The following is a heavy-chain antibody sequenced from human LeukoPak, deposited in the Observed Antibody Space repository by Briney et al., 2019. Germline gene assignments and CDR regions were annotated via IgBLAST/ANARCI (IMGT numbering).Heavy chain of an antibody. CDR2: ISSSSSYI. Sequence: PGGSLRLSCAASGFTFSSYAMSWVRQAPGKGLEWVSSISSSSSYIYYADSVKGRFTISRDNAKNSLYLQMNSLRAEDTAVYYCARAITIFGVVTVEYYFDYWGQGTLVTVSS. CDR3: ARAITIFGVVTVEYYFDY. D-gene: IGHD3-3*01. J-gene: IGHJ4*02. CDR1: GFTFSSYA. V-gene: IGHV3-21*01.